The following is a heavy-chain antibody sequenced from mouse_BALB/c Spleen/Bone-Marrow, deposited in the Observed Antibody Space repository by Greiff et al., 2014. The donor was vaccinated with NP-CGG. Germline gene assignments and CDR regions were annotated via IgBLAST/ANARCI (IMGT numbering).Heavy chain of an antibody. CDR3: ARGYGNYDYWYFDV. CDR1: GYSFTGYY. D-gene: IGHD2-1*01. J-gene: IGHJ1*01. CDR2: INPYNGAT. V-gene: IGHV1-31*01. Sequence: VQLQQSGPELVKPGASVKISCKASGYSFTGYYMHWVKQSHVKSLEWIGRINPYNGATSYNQNFKDKASLTVDKSSSTAHMELHSLTSEDSAVYYCARGYGNYDYWYFDVWGAGTTVTVSS.